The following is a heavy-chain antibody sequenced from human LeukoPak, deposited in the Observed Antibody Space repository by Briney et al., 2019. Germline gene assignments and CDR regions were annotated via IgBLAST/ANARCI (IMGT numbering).Heavy chain of an antibody. Sequence: PSETLSLTCTVTGGSISSYYWSWIRQPAGKGLEWIGRIYTSGSTNYNPSLKSRVTMSVDTSKNQFSLKLSSVTAADTAVYYCARSDCTNGVCYRNYYYHMDVWGNGTTVTVSS. CDR3: ARSDCTNGVCYRNYYYHMDV. CDR1: GGSISSYY. CDR2: IYTSGST. D-gene: IGHD2-8*01. V-gene: IGHV4-4*07. J-gene: IGHJ6*03.